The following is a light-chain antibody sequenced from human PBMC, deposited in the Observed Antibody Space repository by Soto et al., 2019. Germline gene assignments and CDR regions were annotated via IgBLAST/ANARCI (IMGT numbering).Light chain of an antibody. J-gene: IGLJ1*01. V-gene: IGLV2-14*01. CDR1: SSDVGAYNY. CDR3: SAFATSRAYV. Sequence: QSVLTQPASVSGSPGQSITISCTGTSSDVGAYNYVSWYQQQSGKAPKLFIHEVSSRPAGVSDRFSGSKAGNTASLTISGLQAEDEADYFCSAFATSRAYVFGIGTKVTVL. CDR2: EVS.